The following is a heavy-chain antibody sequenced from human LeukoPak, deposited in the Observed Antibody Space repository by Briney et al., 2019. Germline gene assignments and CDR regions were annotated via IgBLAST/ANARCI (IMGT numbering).Heavy chain of an antibody. V-gene: IGHV4-31*03. D-gene: IGHD3-10*01. CDR1: GGSISSGGYY. J-gene: IGHJ6*04. CDR3: AIYDTFGGYYYGIDV. Sequence: PSQTLSLTCTVSGGSISSGGYYWSWIRQHPGKGLEWIGYIYYSGSTYYNPSLKSRVTISVDTSKNQFSLKLSSVTAADTAVYYCAIYDTFGGYYYGIDVWGKGTTVTVSS. CDR2: IYYSGST.